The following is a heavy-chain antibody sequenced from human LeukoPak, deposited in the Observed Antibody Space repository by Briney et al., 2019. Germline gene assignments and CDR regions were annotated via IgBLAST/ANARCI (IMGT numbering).Heavy chain of an antibody. V-gene: IGHV3-21*01. CDR2: ISSSSSYI. D-gene: IGHD4-17*01. J-gene: IGHJ3*02. CDR3: ARSLSTTVTTAFNI. CDR1: GFTFSSYG. Sequence: GGSLRLSCAASGFTFSSYGLNWVRQAPGKGLEWVSSISSSSSYIYYADSVKGRFTISRDNANNSLYLQMDSLRAEDTAVYYCARSLSTTVTTAFNIWGQGTMVTVSS.